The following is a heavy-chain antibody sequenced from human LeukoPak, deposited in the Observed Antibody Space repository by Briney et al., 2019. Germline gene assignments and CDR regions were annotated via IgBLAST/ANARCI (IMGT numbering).Heavy chain of an antibody. CDR3: ARGQRGLPY. V-gene: IGHV4-59*02. CDR2: IYYSGST. CDR1: DGSVSPYY. D-gene: IGHD3/OR15-3a*01. J-gene: IGHJ4*02. Sequence: PSETMSLTCTVADGSVSPYYWSWVRHPPGKGLEWIGNIYYSGSTDSNPSLKSRVTFSVDTSKNQFSLKLSSVTAADTAMYSCARGQRGLPYWGQGILVTVSS.